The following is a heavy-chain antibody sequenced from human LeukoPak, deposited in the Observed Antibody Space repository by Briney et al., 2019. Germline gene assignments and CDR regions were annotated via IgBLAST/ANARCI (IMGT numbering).Heavy chain of an antibody. CDR3: ARHDPRLFDY. J-gene: IGHJ4*02. CDR1: GVSISSSSYY. Sequence: KSSETLSLTCTVSGVSISSSSYYWGWIRQPPGKGLEWIGNIYYSGSTYYNPPLKSRVTISVDTSKNQFSLKLSSVTAADTAVYYCARHDPRLFDYWGQGTLVTVSS. CDR2: IYYSGST. V-gene: IGHV4-39*01.